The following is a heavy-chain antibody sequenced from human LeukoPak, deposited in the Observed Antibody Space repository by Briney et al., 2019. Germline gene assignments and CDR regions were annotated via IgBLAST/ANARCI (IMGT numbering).Heavy chain of an antibody. CDR3: ARDLGSGWQRNFDY. Sequence: ASVRVSCKASGYTFTSYGISWVRQAPGQGLEWMGWISTYNDNTNYAQKLQGRVTMTTDTSTSTAYMELRSLRSDDTAVYYCARDLGSGWQRNFDYWGQGTLVTVSS. V-gene: IGHV1-18*01. D-gene: IGHD6-19*01. CDR2: ISTYNDNT. J-gene: IGHJ4*02. CDR1: GYTFTSYG.